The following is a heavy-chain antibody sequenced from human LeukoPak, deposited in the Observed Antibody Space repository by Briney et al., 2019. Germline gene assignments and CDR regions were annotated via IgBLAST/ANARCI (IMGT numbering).Heavy chain of an antibody. D-gene: IGHD2-15*01. Sequence: SETLSLTCSVSGGPNSSESSYWDWIRQPPGEGLEWIGSIYYSGSTYYNPSLKSRVTISVDTSKNQFSLKLSSVTAADTAVYYCARHPSYYKIGGIDFWGRGTLVTVSS. CDR1: GGPNSSESSY. J-gene: IGHJ2*01. CDR3: ARHPSYYKIGGIDF. CDR2: IYYSGST. V-gene: IGHV4-39*01.